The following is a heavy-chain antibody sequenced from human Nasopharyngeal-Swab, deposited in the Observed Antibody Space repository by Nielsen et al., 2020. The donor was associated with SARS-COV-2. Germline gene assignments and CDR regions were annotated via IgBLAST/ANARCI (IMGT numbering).Heavy chain of an antibody. CDR1: GFTFSDYY. D-gene: IGHD7-27*01. CDR3: ARSRETGGGYYYYGMDV. V-gene: IGHV3-11*01. J-gene: IGHJ6*02. Sequence: GESLKISCAASGFTFSDYYMSWIRQAPGKGLEWVSYISSSGSTIYYADSVKGRFTISRDNAKNSLYLQMNSLRAEDTAVYYCARSRETGGGYYYYGMDVWGQGTTVTVSS. CDR2: ISSSGSTI.